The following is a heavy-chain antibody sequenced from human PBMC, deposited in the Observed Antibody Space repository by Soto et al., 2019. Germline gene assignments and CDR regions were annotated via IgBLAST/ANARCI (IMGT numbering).Heavy chain of an antibody. J-gene: IGHJ6*02. D-gene: IGHD2-2*01. CDR2: IYSSGST. V-gene: IGHV4-39*01. Sequence: SETLSLTCAVSGGSVSSSSYTWGWIRQPPGKGPEWIGSIYSSGSTYYNPSLNSRVTVSVDTSKNQFSLKVTSVTAADTAVYYCARLYGYCIRNSCHGHYAMDVWGQGTTVTVSS. CDR3: ARLYGYCIRNSCHGHYAMDV. CDR1: GGSVSSSSYT.